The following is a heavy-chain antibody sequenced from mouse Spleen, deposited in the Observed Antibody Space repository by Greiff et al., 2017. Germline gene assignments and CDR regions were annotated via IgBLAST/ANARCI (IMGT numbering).Heavy chain of an antibody. V-gene: IGHV1-69*01. CDR1: GYTFTSYW. CDR2: IDPSDSYT. D-gene: IGHD1-1*01. CDR3: ARGTTVVDWYFDV. J-gene: IGHJ1*01. Sequence: QVQLQQPGAELVMPGASVELSCKASGYTFTSYWMHWVKQRPGQGLEWIGEIDPSDSYTNYNQKFKGKATLTVDKSSSTAYMQLSSLTSEDSAVYYCARGTTVVDWYFDVWGAGTTVTVSS.